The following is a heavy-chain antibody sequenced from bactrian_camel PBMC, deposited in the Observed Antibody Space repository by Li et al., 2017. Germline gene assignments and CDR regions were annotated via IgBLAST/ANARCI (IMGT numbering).Heavy chain of an antibody. V-gene: IGHV3S1*01. CDR2: ITTSGAST. CDR3: VKDFNGGASWFSLGIFAG. D-gene: IGHD1*01. CDR1: ESTFTTHC. J-gene: IGHJ4*01. Sequence: HVQLVESGGGSVEAGGSLRLSCAAPESTFTTHCMGWFRQAPGKGLEWLSSITTSGASTYYADSVKGRSFISRDNVKDTMNLQLHSLRTEDTAMYYCVKDFNGGASWFSLGIFAGWGQGTQVTVS.